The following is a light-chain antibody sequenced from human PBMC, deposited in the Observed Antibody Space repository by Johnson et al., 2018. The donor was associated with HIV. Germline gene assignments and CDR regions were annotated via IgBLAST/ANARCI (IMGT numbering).Light chain of an antibody. CDR2: ENN. CDR3: GTWDSSLSAA. Sequence: QLVLTQPPSVSVAPGQKVTISCSGSSSNIGNNYVSWYQQLPGTAPKLLIYENNKRPSGIPDRFSGSKSGTSATLGITGLQTGDEADYYCGTWDSSLSAAFGTGTKVTVL. J-gene: IGLJ1*01. V-gene: IGLV1-51*02. CDR1: SSNIGNNY.